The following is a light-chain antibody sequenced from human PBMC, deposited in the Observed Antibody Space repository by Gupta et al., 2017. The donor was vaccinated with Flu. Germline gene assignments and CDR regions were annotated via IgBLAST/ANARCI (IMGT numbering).Light chain of an antibody. CDR1: QGIGID. Sequence: DIHMTQSPSSLSASVGDRVTITCRASQGIGIDLSWYQQKRRTAPKRLIFAASKVESGVPTRFSGSGSGTTFTLTIGRLQPEDIATYYSQRHNSYDWTFGQGTKVELK. V-gene: IGKV1-17*01. J-gene: IGKJ1*01. CDR2: AAS. CDR3: QRHNSYDWT.